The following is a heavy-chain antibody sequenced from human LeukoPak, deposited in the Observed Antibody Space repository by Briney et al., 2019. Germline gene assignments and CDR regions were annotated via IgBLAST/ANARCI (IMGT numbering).Heavy chain of an antibody. V-gene: IGHV3-64*01. CDR2: ISSNGGST. J-gene: IGHJ4*02. D-gene: IGHD3-16*01. CDR1: GFTFSSYA. CDR3: ARDLPRGGNY. Sequence: GGSLRLSCAASGFTFSSYAMHWVRQAPGKGLEYVSAISSNGGSTYYANSVKGRFTISRDNSKNTLYLQMGSLRAEDMAVYYCARDLPRGGNYWGQGTLVTVSS.